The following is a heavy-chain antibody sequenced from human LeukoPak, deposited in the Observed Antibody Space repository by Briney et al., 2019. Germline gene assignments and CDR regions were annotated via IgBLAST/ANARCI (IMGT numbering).Heavy chain of an antibody. CDR1: GGSISSNY. J-gene: IGHJ4*02. V-gene: IGHV4-59*01. D-gene: IGHD6-13*01. CDR2: IYYSGST. Sequence: PSETLSLTCTVSGGSISSNYWSWIRQTPGKRLEWIGYIYYSGSTNYSPPLKSRVTISVDTSKNQFSLKLSSVAAADTAVYYCARGVSAAAGRIWDYWGQGTLVTVSS. CDR3: ARGVSAAAGRIWDY.